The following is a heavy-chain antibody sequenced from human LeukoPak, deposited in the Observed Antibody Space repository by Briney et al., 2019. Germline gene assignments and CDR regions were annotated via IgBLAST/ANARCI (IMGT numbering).Heavy chain of an antibody. D-gene: IGHD2-2*01. CDR3: ARGIVVVPAAMDWFDP. V-gene: IGHV3-53*01. CDR2: IYRGGTT. J-gene: IGHJ5*02. CDR1: GFTVSSNY. Sequence: GGSLRLSCAVSGFTVSSNYMSWVRQAPGKGLEWVSVIYRGGTTYCADSVKGRFTISRHNSKNTLYLQMNSLRAEDTAVYYCARGIVVVPAAMDWFDPWGQGTLVTVSS.